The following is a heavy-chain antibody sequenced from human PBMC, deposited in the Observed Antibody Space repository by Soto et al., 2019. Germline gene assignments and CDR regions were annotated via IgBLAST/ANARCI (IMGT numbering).Heavy chain of an antibody. V-gene: IGHV1-69*13. D-gene: IGHD3-22*01. J-gene: IGHJ5*02. Sequence: ASVKVSCKASGGTFSSYAISWVRQAPGQGLEWMGGIIPIFGTANYAQKFQGRVTITADESTSTAYMELSSLRSEDTAVYYCATHYYDSSGYYPRGFDPWGQGTLVTVSS. CDR2: IIPIFGTA. CDR3: ATHYYDSSGYYPRGFDP. CDR1: GGTFSSYA.